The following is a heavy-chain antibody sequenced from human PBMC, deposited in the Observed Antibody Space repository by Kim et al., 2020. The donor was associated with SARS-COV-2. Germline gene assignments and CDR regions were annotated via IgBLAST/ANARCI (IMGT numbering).Heavy chain of an antibody. V-gene: IGHV4-39*01. Sequence: SETLSLTCTVSGGSISSSSYYWGWIRQPPGKGLEWIGSIYYSGSTYYNPSLKSRVTISVDTSKNQFSLKLSSVTAADTAVYYCARLVLWPEPYFDYWGQGTLVTVSS. CDR3: ARLVLWPEPYFDY. D-gene: IGHD3-10*01. CDR1: GGSISSSSYY. CDR2: IYYSGST. J-gene: IGHJ4*02.